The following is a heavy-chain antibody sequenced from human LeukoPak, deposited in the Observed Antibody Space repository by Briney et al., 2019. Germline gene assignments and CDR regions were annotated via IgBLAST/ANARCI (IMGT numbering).Heavy chain of an antibody. CDR2: IWYDGSNK. V-gene: IGHV3-33*01. CDR3: AREDYRANFYYYYGMDV. D-gene: IGHD4-11*01. Sequence: PGGSLRLSCAASGFTFSSYGMHWVRQAPGKGLEWVAVIWYDGSNKYYADSVKGRFTISRDNSKNTLYLQMNSLRAEDTAVYYCAREDYRANFYYYYGMDVWGQGTTVTVSS. J-gene: IGHJ6*02. CDR1: GFTFSSYG.